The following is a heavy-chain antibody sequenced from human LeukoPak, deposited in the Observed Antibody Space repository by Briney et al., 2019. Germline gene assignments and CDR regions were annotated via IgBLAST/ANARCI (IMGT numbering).Heavy chain of an antibody. D-gene: IGHD1-14*01. J-gene: IGHJ4*02. CDR2: VSYDESSI. Sequence: GGSLRLSCAASGFTLSTYGMHWVRQPPGKGLEWVAVVSYDESSIYYADSVKGRFTISRDNSKDTVFLHMNSLRSDDTDVYYCTKAQLPRHEPGNFYFDYWGQGILVTVSS. CDR3: TKAQLPRHEPGNFYFDY. V-gene: IGHV3-30*18. CDR1: GFTLSTYG.